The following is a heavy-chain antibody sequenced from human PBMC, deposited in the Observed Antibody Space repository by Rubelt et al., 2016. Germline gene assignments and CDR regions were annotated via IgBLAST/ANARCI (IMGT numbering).Heavy chain of an antibody. D-gene: IGHD6-6*01. J-gene: IGHJ6*02. CDR3: AREVDSSSTYYYYGMDV. V-gene: IGHV3-30*01. Sequence: YDGSNKYYADSVKGRFTISRDNSKNTLYLQMNSLRAEDTAVYYCAREVDSSSTYYYYGMDVWGQGTTVTVSS. CDR2: YDGSNK.